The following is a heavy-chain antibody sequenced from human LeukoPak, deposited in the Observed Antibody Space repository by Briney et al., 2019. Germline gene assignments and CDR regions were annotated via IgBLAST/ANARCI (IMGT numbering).Heavy chain of an antibody. CDR1: GFTFSSYD. J-gene: IGHJ4*02. CDR3: AKGRSSSYDFFVH. V-gene: IGHV3-23*01. CDR2: ISGSGGYT. Sequence: GGSLRLSCAASGFTFSSYDMSWVRQGPGKGLEWVSVISGSGGYTYYADSVKGWFTISRDNSKNTLYLQMSSLRAEDTAIYYCAKGRSSSYDFFVHWGQGTLVTVSS. D-gene: IGHD6-6*01.